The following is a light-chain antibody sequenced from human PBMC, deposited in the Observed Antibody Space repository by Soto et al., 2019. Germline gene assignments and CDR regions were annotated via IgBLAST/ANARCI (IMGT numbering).Light chain of an antibody. J-gene: IGLJ2*01. Sequence: QLVLTQPPSASGTPGQRVTISCYGSTSNIGSNTVNWYQQLPGTAPKLLIYRNNQRPSGVPDRFSGSKSGTSASLAISGLQSDDEADYYCAAWDDSLSGYVVFGGGTQLTVL. CDR1: TSNIGSNT. CDR3: AAWDDSLSGYVV. V-gene: IGLV1-44*01. CDR2: RNN.